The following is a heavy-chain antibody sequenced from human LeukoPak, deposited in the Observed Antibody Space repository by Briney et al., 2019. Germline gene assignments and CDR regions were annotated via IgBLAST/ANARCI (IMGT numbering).Heavy chain of an antibody. CDR2: IYYSGST. V-gene: IGHV4-59*01. D-gene: IGHD4-23*01. J-gene: IGHJ4*02. CDR3: ARAVVTRFAS. CDR1: GGSISSYY. Sequence: PSETLSLTCTVSGGSISSYYWSWIRQPPGKGLEWIGYIYYSGSTHYNPSLKSRGTILVDTSKNQFSLKLSSVTAADTAVYYCARAVVTRFASWGQGALVTSPQ.